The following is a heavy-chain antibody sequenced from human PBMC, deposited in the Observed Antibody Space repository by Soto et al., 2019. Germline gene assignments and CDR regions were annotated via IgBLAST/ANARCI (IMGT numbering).Heavy chain of an antibody. D-gene: IGHD3-3*02. Sequence: DVQLLESGGGLVQPGGSLRFSCAAPGINFLTYAMAWVRQAPGKGLEWVSVISSSGITYYVDSVKGRFTISRDISNSTLFLQMNSLRVEDTAVYYCTKMGTSIWYMDYFDYWGRGSLVIVSS. CDR1: GINFLTYA. V-gene: IGHV3-23*01. J-gene: IGHJ4*02. CDR3: TKMGTSIWYMDYFDY. CDR2: ISSSGIT.